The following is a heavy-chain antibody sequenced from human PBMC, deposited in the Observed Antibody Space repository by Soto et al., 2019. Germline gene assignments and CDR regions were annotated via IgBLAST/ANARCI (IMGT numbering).Heavy chain of an antibody. Sequence: EVQLLESGGALVQPGGSLRLSCAVSGFTFSTYAMSWVRQAPGKGLEWVSGIGGSGVSTYYADSGKGRFAISRDNSKITLYLQMNSLRVEDTAVYYCGRGYGYGKNYHYGMDVWGQGTTVTVSS. CDR1: GFTFSTYA. CDR2: IGGSGVST. CDR3: GRGYGYGKNYHYGMDV. D-gene: IGHD5-18*01. J-gene: IGHJ6*02. V-gene: IGHV3-23*01.